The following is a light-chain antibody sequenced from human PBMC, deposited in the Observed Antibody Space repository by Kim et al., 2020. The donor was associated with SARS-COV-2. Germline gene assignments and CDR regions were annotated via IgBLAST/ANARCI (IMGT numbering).Light chain of an antibody. CDR1: RTISGSY. CDR2: AAS. V-gene: IGKV3-20*01. CDR3: QQYGSSPWT. Sequence: SPGERATLSRRASRTISGSYLAWYQQKPGQAPRLLIYAASSRDTDIPVRFSGSGSGTDFTLTISRLEAEDFAVYYCQQYGSSPWTFGQGTKVDIK. J-gene: IGKJ1*01.